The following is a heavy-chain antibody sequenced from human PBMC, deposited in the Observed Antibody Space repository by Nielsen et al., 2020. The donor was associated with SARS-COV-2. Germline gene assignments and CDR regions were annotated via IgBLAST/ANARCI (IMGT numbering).Heavy chain of an antibody. Sequence: GGSLRLSCAASGFTFSDYYMSWIRQAPGKGLEWVSYISSSSSYTNYADSVKCRFTISRDNAKNSLYLQMNSLRAEDTAVYYCARRGSYCSSTSCYRGDYFDYWGQGTLVTVSS. V-gene: IGHV3-11*06. CDR2: ISSSSSYT. J-gene: IGHJ4*02. CDR1: GFTFSDYY. D-gene: IGHD2-2*02. CDR3: ARRGSYCSSTSCYRGDYFDY.